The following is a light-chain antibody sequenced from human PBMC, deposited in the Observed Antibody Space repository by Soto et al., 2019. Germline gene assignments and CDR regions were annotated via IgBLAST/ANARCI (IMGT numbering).Light chain of an antibody. Sequence: IQMTQSPSTLSGSVGDRVTITCRASQGISSYLAWYQQKPGKAPKLLIYAASTLQSGVPSRFSGSGSGTDFTLTISCLQSEDFATYYCQQYYSYLWTFGQGTKVDIK. V-gene: IGKV1-8*01. CDR2: AAS. CDR3: QQYYSYLWT. CDR1: QGISSY. J-gene: IGKJ1*01.